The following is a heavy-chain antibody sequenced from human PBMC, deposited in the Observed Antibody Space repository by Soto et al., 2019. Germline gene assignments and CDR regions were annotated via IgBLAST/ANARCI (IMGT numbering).Heavy chain of an antibody. CDR3: ARDPPFSGILRGTPLMDV. Sequence: VASVKVSCKASGYSFTTHGISWVRRAPGHGLEWMGWISAYNGDTHYVQRFQGRLTMTTDTSTSTAYMELRSLTSDDTAVYYCARDPPFSGILRGTPLMDVWGQGTTVTASS. CDR2: ISAYNGDT. V-gene: IGHV1-18*04. D-gene: IGHD4-17*01. CDR1: GYSFTTHG. J-gene: IGHJ6*02.